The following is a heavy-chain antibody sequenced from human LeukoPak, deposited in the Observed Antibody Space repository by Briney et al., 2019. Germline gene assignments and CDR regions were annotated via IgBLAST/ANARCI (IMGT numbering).Heavy chain of an antibody. Sequence: PSETLSLTCAVYGGSFSGYYWSWIRQPPGKGLEWIGEINHSGSTNYNPSLKSRVTISVDTSKNQFSLKLSSVTAADTAVYYCAAMTSVTTGDYWGQGTLVTVSS. CDR1: GGSFSGYY. CDR3: AAMTSVTTGDY. CDR2: INHSGST. D-gene: IGHD4-11*01. V-gene: IGHV4-34*01. J-gene: IGHJ4*02.